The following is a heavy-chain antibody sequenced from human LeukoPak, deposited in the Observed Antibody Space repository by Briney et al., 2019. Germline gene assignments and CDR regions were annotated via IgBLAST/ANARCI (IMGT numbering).Heavy chain of an antibody. V-gene: IGHV3-23*01. Sequence: PGGSLRLSCAASGFTFSSYAMSWVRQAPGKGLEWVSAISGSGGSTYYADSVKGRFTISRDNSKNTLYLRMNSLRAEDTAVYYCARENYYYGSGSLNYWGQGTLVTVSS. CDR1: GFTFSSYA. CDR3: ARENYYYGSGSLNY. CDR2: ISGSGGST. J-gene: IGHJ4*02. D-gene: IGHD3-10*01.